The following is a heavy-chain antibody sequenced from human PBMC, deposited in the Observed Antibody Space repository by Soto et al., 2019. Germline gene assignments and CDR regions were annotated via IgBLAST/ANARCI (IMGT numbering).Heavy chain of an antibody. J-gene: IGHJ6*02. CDR2: ISGSVGST. CDR1: GFTFSSYA. V-gene: IGHV3-23*01. CDR3: AKVSASITLFGVVTENFYGLDV. Sequence: GGSLRLSCAASGFTFSSYAMSWVRQAPGKGLEWVSAISGSVGSTYYADSVKGRFTISRDNSKNTLYLQMNSLRAEDTAVYYCAKVSASITLFGVVTENFYGLDVWYPGTMVAVSS. D-gene: IGHD3-3*01.